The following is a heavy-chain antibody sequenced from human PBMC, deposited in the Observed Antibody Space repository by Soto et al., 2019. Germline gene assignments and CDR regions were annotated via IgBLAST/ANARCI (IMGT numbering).Heavy chain of an antibody. CDR2: IYWSDDK. Sequence: QITVKGSGPTLVKPTQTLTLTCSLSGISLSTGGVGLGWIRQTPGKALEWLALIYWSDDKHYTPSLKSRLTITKDTSKNQAVLTMTNVGPVDTATYYCARGLATLPVFAFDVWGQGTVVTVSS. CDR3: ARGLATLPVFAFDV. V-gene: IGHV2-5*01. D-gene: IGHD6-6*01. J-gene: IGHJ3*01. CDR1: GISLSTGGVG.